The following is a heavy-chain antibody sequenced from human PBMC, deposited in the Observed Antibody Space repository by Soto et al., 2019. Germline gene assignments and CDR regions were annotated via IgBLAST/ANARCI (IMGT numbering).Heavy chain of an antibody. V-gene: IGHV3-23*01. D-gene: IGHD2-2*01. CDR2: ITSGGGNT. CDR3: AKHCGSSSCYRFDP. CDR1: GFAFSSYA. J-gene: IGHJ5*02. Sequence: GGFLRLSCAASGFAFSSYATSWIRQAPGKGLEWVSSITSGGGNTYYADSVKGRFTISRDNSKNTLYLQMSSLRAEDTAVYYCAKHCGSSSCYRFDPWGQGTLVTVSS.